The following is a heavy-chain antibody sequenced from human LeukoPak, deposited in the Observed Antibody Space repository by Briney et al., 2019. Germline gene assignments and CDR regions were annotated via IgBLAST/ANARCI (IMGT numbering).Heavy chain of an antibody. CDR3: ARDSRTTRSRYYYYGMDV. V-gene: IGHV1-69*13. CDR2: IIPIFGTA. Sequence: SVKVSCKASGGTFSSYAISWVRQAPGQGLEWMGGIIPIFGTANYAQKFQGRVTITADESTSTAYMELSSLRSEDTAVYYCARDSRTTRSRYYYYGMDVWGQGTTVTVSS. CDR1: GGTFSSYA. J-gene: IGHJ6*02. D-gene: IGHD2/OR15-2a*01.